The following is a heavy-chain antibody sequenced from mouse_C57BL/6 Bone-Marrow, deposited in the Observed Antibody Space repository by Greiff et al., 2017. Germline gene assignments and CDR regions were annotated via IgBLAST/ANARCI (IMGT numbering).Heavy chain of an antibody. Sequence: QVQLQQPGTELVKPGASVKLSCKASGYTFTSYWMHWVKQRPGKGLEWIGRIYPGDGDTNYNGKFKGKATLTADKSSSTAYMQLSSLTSEDSAVYFCATITTVVGGFDYWGQGTTLTVSS. V-gene: IGHV1-82*01. CDR2: IYPGDGDT. CDR3: ATITTVVGGFDY. CDR1: GYTFTSYW. J-gene: IGHJ2*01. D-gene: IGHD1-1*01.